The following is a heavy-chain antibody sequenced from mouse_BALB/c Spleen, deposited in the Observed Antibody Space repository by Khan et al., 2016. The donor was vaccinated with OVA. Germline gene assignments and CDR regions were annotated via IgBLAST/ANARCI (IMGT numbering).Heavy chain of an antibody. Sequence: EVQLQESGTVLARPGASVKMSCKASGYSFTSYLIHWVKQRPGQGLEWIGDIYPGNSDTTYNQKFKDKAKLPAGTSANTAYMELSSLTNEDSAVYYCARGGYSSVAYWGQGTLVTVSA. CDR3: ARGGYSSVAY. V-gene: IGHV1-5*01. J-gene: IGHJ3*01. D-gene: IGHD1-3*01. CDR1: GYSFTSYL. CDR2: IYPGNSDT.